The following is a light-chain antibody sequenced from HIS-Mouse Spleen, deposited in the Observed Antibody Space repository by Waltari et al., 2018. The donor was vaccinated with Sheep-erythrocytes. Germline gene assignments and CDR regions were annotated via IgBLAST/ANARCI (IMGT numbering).Light chain of an antibody. CDR2: DVS. CDR1: SSDVGGYKY. Sequence: QSALTQPASVSGSPGQSITISCTGTSSDVGGYKYVSGYQQHPGKAPKVMIYDVSNRPSGVSNRFSGSKSGNTASLTISGLQAEDEADYYCSSYTSSSTLYVFGTGTKVTVL. CDR3: SSYTSSSTLYV. V-gene: IGLV2-14*03. J-gene: IGLJ1*01.